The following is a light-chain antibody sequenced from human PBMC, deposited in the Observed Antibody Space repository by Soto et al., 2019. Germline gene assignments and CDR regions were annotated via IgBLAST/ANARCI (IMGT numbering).Light chain of an antibody. CDR3: QSYDSRLSGWV. Sequence: QSVLTQPPSVSGAAGQRGTISCTGSSSNIGAGYDVHWYQQLPGTAPKLLIYGNSNRPSGVPDRFSGSKSGTSASLAITGLQAEDESDYYCQSYDSRLSGWVFGGGTKLTVL. CDR2: GNS. CDR1: SSNIGAGYD. J-gene: IGLJ3*02. V-gene: IGLV1-40*01.